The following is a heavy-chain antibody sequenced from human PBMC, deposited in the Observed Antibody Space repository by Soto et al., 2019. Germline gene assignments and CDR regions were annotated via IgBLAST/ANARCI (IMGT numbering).Heavy chain of an antibody. D-gene: IGHD3-10*01. Sequence: ASVKVSCKASGYIFTDYYMHWVRQAPGQELGWMGRINPNSGGTNYAQKFQGRVTMTTDTSISTAYMELRSLRSDDTAVYYCARDGLGGDYWGQGTLVTVSS. J-gene: IGHJ4*02. V-gene: IGHV1-2*06. CDR1: GYIFTDYY. CDR2: INPNSGGT. CDR3: ARDGLGGDY.